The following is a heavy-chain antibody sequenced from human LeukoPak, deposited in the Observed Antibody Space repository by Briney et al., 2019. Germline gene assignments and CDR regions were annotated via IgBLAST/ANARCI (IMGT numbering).Heavy chain of an antibody. CDR2: INTNGRS. V-gene: IGHV4-4*09. CDR3: VTSYDYKVAPFHL. Sequence: SETLSLTCAVSGGSIRDWQWSWVRQPPGKGLEWIGHINTNGRSDYNPSLRSRLTFSVDTSRDQISLKLSSVTAADTAMYYCVTSYDYKVAPFHLWGRGTLVTVSS. CDR1: GGSIRDWQ. D-gene: IGHD5-12*01. J-gene: IGHJ5*02.